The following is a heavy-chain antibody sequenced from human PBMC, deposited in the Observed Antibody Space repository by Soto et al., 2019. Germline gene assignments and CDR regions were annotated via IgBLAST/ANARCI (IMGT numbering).Heavy chain of an antibody. J-gene: IGHJ5*02. V-gene: IGHV1-18*01. Sequence: ASVKVSCKAAGYTFTSYGISWVRQAPGQGLEWMGWISAYNGNTNYAQKLQGRVTRTTDTSTSTAYMELRSLRSDDTAVYYCARDMVATNNWFDPWGQGTLVTVSS. CDR3: ARDMVATNNWFDP. CDR2: ISAYNGNT. CDR1: GYTFTSYG. D-gene: IGHD5-12*01.